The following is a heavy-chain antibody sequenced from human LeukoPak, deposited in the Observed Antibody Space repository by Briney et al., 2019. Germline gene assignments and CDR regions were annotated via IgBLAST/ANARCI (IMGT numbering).Heavy chain of an antibody. CDR2: INPNSGGT. J-gene: IGHJ3*02. CDR1: GYTFTGYY. Sequence: ASVKVSCKASGYTFTGYYMHWVRQAPRQGLEWMGWINPNSGGTNYAQKFQGWVTMTRDTSISTAYMELSRLRSDDTAVYYCAREQWFGELLRGNDAFDIWGQGTMVTVSS. D-gene: IGHD3-10*01. CDR3: AREQWFGELLRGNDAFDI. V-gene: IGHV1-2*04.